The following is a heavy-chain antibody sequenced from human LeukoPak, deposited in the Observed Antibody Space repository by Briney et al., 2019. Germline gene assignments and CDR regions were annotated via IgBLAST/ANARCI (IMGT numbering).Heavy chain of an antibody. CDR2: MNPNSGNT. CDR3: ARVGWSSTSCYVDDY. CDR1: GYTFTSYD. V-gene: IGHV1-8*03. Sequence: ASVKVSRKASGYTFTSYDINWVRQATGQGLEWMGWMNPNSGNTGYAQKFQGRVTITRNTSISTAYMELSSLRSEDTAVYYCARVGWSSTSCYVDDYWGQRTLVTVSS. D-gene: IGHD2-2*01. J-gene: IGHJ4*02.